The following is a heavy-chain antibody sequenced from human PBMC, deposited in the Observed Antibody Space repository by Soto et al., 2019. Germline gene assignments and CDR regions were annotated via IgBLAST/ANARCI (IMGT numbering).Heavy chain of an antibody. D-gene: IGHD2-21*02. J-gene: IGHJ4*02. CDR3: ARVRIVVVTAVFDY. CDR1: GGSISSGGYY. V-gene: IGHV4-31*03. Sequence: PSETLSLTCTVSGGSISSGGYYWSWIRQHPGKGLEWIGYIYYSGSTYYNPSLKSRVTISVDTSKNQFSLKLSSVTAADTAVYYCARVRIVVVTAVFDYWGQGTLVTVSS. CDR2: IYYSGST.